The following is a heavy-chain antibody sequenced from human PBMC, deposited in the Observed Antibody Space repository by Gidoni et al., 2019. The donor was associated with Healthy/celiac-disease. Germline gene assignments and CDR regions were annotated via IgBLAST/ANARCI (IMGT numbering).Heavy chain of an antibody. CDR2: IKQDGSEK. CDR1: GFPFSRNW. Sequence: EVPLVESGGGLVQPGGSLSLSCAAPGFPFSRNWMGWVRQAPGKGLEWVANIKQDGSEKYYVDSVKGRFTISRDNAKNSLYLQMNSLRAEDTAVYYCARVLGVVAATYFDYWGQGTLVTVSS. D-gene: IGHD2-15*01. V-gene: IGHV3-7*05. J-gene: IGHJ4*02. CDR3: ARVLGVVAATYFDY.